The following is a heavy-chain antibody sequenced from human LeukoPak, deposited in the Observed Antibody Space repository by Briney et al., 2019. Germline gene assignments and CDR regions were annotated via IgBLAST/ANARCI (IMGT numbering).Heavy chain of an antibody. V-gene: IGHV1-69*06. CDR3: ARADYGDYVGQCSY. D-gene: IGHD4-17*01. CDR2: IIPIFGTA. J-gene: IGHJ4*02. Sequence: SVKVSCKASGGTFSSYAISWVRQAPGQGLEWMGAIIPIFGTANYAQKFKGRVTITADKSTSTAYMELSSLRSEDTAVYYCARADYGDYVGQCSYWGQGTLVTVSS. CDR1: GGTFSSYA.